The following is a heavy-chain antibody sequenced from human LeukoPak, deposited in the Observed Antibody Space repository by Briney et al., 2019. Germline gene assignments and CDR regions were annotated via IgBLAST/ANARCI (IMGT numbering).Heavy chain of an antibody. CDR3: ARLLGYCSSTSCYAHAFDI. D-gene: IGHD2-2*01. V-gene: IGHV3-23*01. Sequence: PGGSLRLSCAASGFSFSNYGMGWVRQAPGKGLEWVLGITDSGYSTYHADSVKGRFTISRDNSKNTLYLQMSSLRAEDTAVYYCARLLGYCSSTSCYAHAFDIWGQGTMVTVSS. CDR2: ITDSGYST. CDR1: GFSFSNYG. J-gene: IGHJ3*02.